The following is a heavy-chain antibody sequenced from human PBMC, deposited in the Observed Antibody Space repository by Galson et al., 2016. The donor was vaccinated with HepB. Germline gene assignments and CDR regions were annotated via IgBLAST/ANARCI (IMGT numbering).Heavy chain of an antibody. CDR2: ITAGGNTI. D-gene: IGHD2-2*02. CDR3: TRHALGGNYIPDDS. CDR1: EFSFRSYS. Sequence: SLRLSCAASEFSFRSYSMNWVRQAPGKGLEWLSSITAGGNTIYYADSAKGRFTISRDNAKSSLYLQMNSLRAEDTAVDYCTRHALGGNYIPDDSWGQGTLVTVSS. V-gene: IGHV3-48*01. J-gene: IGHJ4*02.